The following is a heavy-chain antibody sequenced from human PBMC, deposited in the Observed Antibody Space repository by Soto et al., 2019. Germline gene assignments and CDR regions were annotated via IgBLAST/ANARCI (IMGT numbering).Heavy chain of an antibody. D-gene: IGHD2-21*01. CDR3: ASTSYCNGSSCYSRHYYGMDV. CDR2: ITPFVDTS. J-gene: IGHJ6*02. V-gene: IGHV1-69*06. CDR1: GGTFSKYS. Sequence: QVRLVQSGAEVKKPGSSVKVSCKVSGGTFSKYSLSWVRQTPGQGLEWMGGITPFVDTSNYAQRFLGRVTITADKSTNTAFLEVGGLKSEDTALYFFASTSYCNGSSCYSRHYYGMDVWGQGTTVTVSS.